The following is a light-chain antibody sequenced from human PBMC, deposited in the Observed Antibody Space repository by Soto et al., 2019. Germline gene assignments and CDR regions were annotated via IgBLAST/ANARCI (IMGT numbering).Light chain of an antibody. CDR2: AAS. J-gene: IGKJ4*01. CDR1: QSIKNNF. V-gene: IGKV3-20*01. Sequence: IVLTQSPGALSLSPGEGATLSCRASQSIKNNFLAWYQQRPGQAPRLLIHAASIRASGISARFPGTASGTDFTLTISRPAPDDFGVYYCQQYGTSLTFGGGTRVE. CDR3: QQYGTSLT.